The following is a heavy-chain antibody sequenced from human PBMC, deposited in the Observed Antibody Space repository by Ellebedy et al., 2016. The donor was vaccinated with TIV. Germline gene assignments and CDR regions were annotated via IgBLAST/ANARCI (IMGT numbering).Heavy chain of an antibody. D-gene: IGHD3-10*01. J-gene: IGHJ6*02. V-gene: IGHV1-18*01. CDR1: GGTFSSYA. Sequence: AASVKVSCKASGGTFSSYAISWVRQAPGQGLDWMGWISAYSGNTNYAQKFQGRVTMTTDTSTDTGYMELRSLRSDDTAVYYCARYSGSGTYYRNGMDVWGQGTTVTVSS. CDR3: ARYSGSGTYYRNGMDV. CDR2: ISAYSGNT.